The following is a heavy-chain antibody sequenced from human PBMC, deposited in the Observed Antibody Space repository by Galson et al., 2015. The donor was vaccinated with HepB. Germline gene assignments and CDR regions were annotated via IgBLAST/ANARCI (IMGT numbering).Heavy chain of an antibody. CDR2: MDWDDDK. CDR3: ARTFRYGGSFYFDY. J-gene: IGHJ4*02. CDR1: GFSLTTTGMC. V-gene: IGHV2-70*11. Sequence: PALVKPTQTLTLTCTFSGFSLTTTGMCVSWIRQPPGKALEWLARMDWDDDKYYSTSLKTRLTISKDTSKNQVVLTMTNMDPVDTATYYCARTFRYGGSFYFDYWGQGTLVTVSS. D-gene: IGHD1-26*01.